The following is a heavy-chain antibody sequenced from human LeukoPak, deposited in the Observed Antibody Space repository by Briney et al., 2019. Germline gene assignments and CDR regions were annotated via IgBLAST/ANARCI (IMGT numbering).Heavy chain of an antibody. J-gene: IGHJ4*02. V-gene: IGHV5-51*01. CDR3: ARRRAATDDFDY. D-gene: IGHD6-13*01. CDR1: GYSFSSYW. Sequence: GESLKISCKGSGYSFSSYWIGWVRQMPGKGLEWMGIIYPGDSDTRYSPSFQGQVTISADKSITTAYLQWGSLKASDTAMYYCARRRAATDDFDYWGQGTLVTVSS. CDR2: IYPGDSDT.